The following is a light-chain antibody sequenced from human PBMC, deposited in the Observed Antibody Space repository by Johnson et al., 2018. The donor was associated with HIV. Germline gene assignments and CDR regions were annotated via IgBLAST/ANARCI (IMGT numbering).Light chain of an antibody. J-gene: IGLJ1*01. CDR3: GTWDSSLSAYV. Sequence: QSVLTQPPSVSAAPGQKVTISCSGSSSNIGTNFVSWYQQFPGAAPKLLIYENNKRPSGIRDRFSGSKSGTSATLGITGLQTGDEADYYCGTWDSSLSAYVFGTGTKVTVL. V-gene: IGLV1-51*02. CDR1: SSNIGTNF. CDR2: ENN.